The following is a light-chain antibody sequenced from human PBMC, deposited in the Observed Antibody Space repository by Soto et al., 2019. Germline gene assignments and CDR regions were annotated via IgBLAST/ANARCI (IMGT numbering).Light chain of an antibody. CDR2: GAS. CDR3: QQYNKWPPWT. V-gene: IGKV3-15*01. J-gene: IGKJ2*01. Sequence: EIVMTQSPATLSVSPGERATLSCRASQSVSSSLAWYQQKPGQAPRLLIYGASTRATGIPARFSGSGSGTGFTLTISSLQSEDFAVYYCQQYNKWPPWTFGQGTKLEIK. CDR1: QSVSSS.